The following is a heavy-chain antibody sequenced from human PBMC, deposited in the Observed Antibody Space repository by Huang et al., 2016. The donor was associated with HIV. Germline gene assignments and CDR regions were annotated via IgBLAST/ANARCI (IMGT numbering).Heavy chain of an antibody. V-gene: IGHV1-69*12. CDR1: GGTFSNYG. CDR2: SIPVFGTT. Sequence: QVQLVQSGAEVKKPGSTVKVSCKASGGTFSNYGISWVRQAPGQGLEWMGGSIPVFGTTTYEQKCEGRVTVTADESTSTAYMELNSLRSEDTAVYYCARQLYDSTGYLLGARLLDWGQGTLVTVSS. CDR3: ARQLYDSTGYLLGARLLD. J-gene: IGHJ4*02. D-gene: IGHD3-22*01.